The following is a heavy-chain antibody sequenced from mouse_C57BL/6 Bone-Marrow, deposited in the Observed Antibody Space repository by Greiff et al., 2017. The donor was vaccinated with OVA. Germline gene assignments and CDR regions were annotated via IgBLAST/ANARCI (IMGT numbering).Heavy chain of an antibody. Sequence: QVQLQQSGAELARPGASVKMSCKASGYTFTSYTMHWVKQRPGKGLEWIGYINPSSGYTKYNQKFKDKATLTADKSSSTAYMQLSSLTSEDSAVYYCSREDGNWFAYWCQGTLVTVSA. J-gene: IGHJ3*01. V-gene: IGHV1-4*01. CDR3: SREDGNWFAY. CDR1: GYTFTSYT. D-gene: IGHD2-1*01. CDR2: INPSSGYT.